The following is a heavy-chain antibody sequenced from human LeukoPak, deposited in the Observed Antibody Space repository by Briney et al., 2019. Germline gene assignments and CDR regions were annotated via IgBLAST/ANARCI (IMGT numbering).Heavy chain of an antibody. V-gene: IGHV3-23*01. Sequence: GGSLRVSCAASGFTFSSYAMSWVRQAPGKGLEWVSSISASGGSPHYADSVKGRFTISRDNSKNTLYLQMNSLRAEDTAAYYCAKSLRAISDISGYYSFSDYWGQGTLVTVSS. CDR3: AKSLRAISDISGYYSFSDY. CDR2: ISASGGSP. J-gene: IGHJ4*02. D-gene: IGHD3-22*01. CDR1: GFTFSSYA.